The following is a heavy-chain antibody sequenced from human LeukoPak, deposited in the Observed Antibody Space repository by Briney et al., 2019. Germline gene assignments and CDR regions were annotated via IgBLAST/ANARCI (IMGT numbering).Heavy chain of an antibody. V-gene: IGHV3-23*01. CDR3: VKSVGSGYYYKNDC. J-gene: IGHJ4*02. D-gene: IGHD3-10*01. CDR2: IISVGNT. Sequence: GESRSLSCAASRFTLSSYSMTCVRQAPGGLREWVSCIISVGNTYYKDCVEGRFTISRDKCKNTLYVQKNSLRAEDTAVDYCVKSVGSGYYYKNDCWGQGTLVSVCS. CDR1: RFTLSSYS.